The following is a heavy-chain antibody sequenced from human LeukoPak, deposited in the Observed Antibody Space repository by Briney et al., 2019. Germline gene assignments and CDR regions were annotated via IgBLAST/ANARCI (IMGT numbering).Heavy chain of an antibody. CDR2: ISYDGSDK. CDR1: GLTFSSYA. D-gene: IGHD6-13*01. Sequence: PGGSLRLSCAASGLTFSSYAVHWVRQAPGKGLEWVAVISYDGSDKYYADSVKGRFTISRDNSQNTLYLQMNSLRAEDTAVYYCARGSSSWLSYFDYCGQGTLVTVSS. J-gene: IGHJ4*02. CDR3: ARGSSSWLSYFDY. V-gene: IGHV3-30*04.